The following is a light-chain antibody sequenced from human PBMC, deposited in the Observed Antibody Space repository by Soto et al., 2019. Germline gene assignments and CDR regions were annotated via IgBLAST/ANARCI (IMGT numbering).Light chain of an antibody. Sequence: IVLTQSPGPPSLSPGERVTLSCRASQSVTTRLAWYQHKPGQAPTLLMSGASNRASGVPVRFSGSGSGTDFTLTITRLEPEDFALYYCQQYGGSPITFGLGTRLEI. J-gene: IGKJ5*01. CDR1: QSVTTR. CDR2: GAS. V-gene: IGKV3-20*01. CDR3: QQYGGSPIT.